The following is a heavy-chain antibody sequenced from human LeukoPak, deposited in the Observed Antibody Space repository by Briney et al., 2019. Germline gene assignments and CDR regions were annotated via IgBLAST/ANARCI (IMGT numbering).Heavy chain of an antibody. J-gene: IGHJ4*02. Sequence: SRTLSLTCTVSGGSISSGDYYWSWIRQPPGKGLEWIGYIYYSGSTYYNPSLKSRVTISVDTSKNQFSLKLSSVTAADTAVYYCARDTTDDSSGYSIFDYWGQGTLVTVSS. V-gene: IGHV4-30-4*08. D-gene: IGHD3-22*01. CDR1: GGSISSGDYY. CDR3: ARDTTDDSSGYSIFDY. CDR2: IYYSGST.